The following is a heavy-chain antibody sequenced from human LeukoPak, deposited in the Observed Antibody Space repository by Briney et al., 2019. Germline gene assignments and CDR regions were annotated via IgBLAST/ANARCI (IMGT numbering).Heavy chain of an antibody. CDR1: GGSISSSSYY. J-gene: IGHJ4*02. Sequence: PSETLSLTCTVSGGSISSSSYYWGWIRQPPGKGLEWIGSIYYSGSTNYNPSLKSRVTISVDTSKNQFSLKLSSVTAADTAVYYCASIFDNSAGYWGQGTLVTVSS. V-gene: IGHV4-39*07. CDR2: IYYSGST. CDR3: ASIFDNSAGY. D-gene: IGHD1-1*01.